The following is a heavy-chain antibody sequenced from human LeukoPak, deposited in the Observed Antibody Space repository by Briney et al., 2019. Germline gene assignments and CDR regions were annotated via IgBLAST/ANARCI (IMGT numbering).Heavy chain of an antibody. D-gene: IGHD1-14*01. CDR3: ATDPNQPTYGMDV. Sequence: GGSLRLSCAASGFTFSRTGMHWVRQAPGKGPEWVAVIWNDGSNKYYADSVKGRFTISRDNSKNTLYLQMNSLRAEDTAVYYCATDPNQPTYGMDVWGQGTTVTVSS. CDR2: IWNDGSNK. J-gene: IGHJ6*02. CDR1: GFTFSRTG. V-gene: IGHV3-33*03.